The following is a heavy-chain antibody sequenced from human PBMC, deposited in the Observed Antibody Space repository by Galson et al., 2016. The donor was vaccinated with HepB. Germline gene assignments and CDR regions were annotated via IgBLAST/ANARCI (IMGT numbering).Heavy chain of an antibody. J-gene: IGHJ6*03. CDR3: AKVGSTSPYYYYYMDI. Sequence: SLRLSCAASGLSFGSYAMNWVRQAPGKGLEWVSSVSARDGRTYYADSVKGRFTISRDDSKDPLYLQMNRLRAEDTALYYCAKVGSTSPYYYYYMDIWGKGTTVTVS. CDR2: VSARDGRT. CDR1: GLSFGSYA. D-gene: IGHD6-6*01. V-gene: IGHV3-23*01.